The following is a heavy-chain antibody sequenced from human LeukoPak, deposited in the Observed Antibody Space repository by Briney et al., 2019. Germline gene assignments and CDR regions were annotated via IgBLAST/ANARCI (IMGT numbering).Heavy chain of an antibody. CDR2: IYPNSGGI. V-gene: IGHV1-2*02. Sequence: ASVKVSCKASGYTFNGYYMYWVRQAPGQGVEWMGWIYPNSGGIYYAQKFRGRVTMTSDTSISTAYMELRRLRSDDTAVYYCARDAAFGGVIVTWGQGTLVTVSS. D-gene: IGHD3-16*02. J-gene: IGHJ5*02. CDR1: GYTFNGYY. CDR3: ARDAAFGGVIVT.